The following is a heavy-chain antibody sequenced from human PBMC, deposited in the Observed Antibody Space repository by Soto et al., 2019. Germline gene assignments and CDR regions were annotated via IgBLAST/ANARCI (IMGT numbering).Heavy chain of an antibody. D-gene: IGHD3-22*01. Sequence: PGESLKISCKGSGYSFTNYWIGWVRQMPGKGLEWMGMIYPGDSDTRYSPSFQGQVTISADKSISTAYLQWSSLKASDTAMYYCARRSYYDSSGPRQYYFDDWGQGTLVTVSS. V-gene: IGHV5-51*01. CDR2: IYPGDSDT. CDR1: GYSFTNYW. J-gene: IGHJ4*02. CDR3: ARRSYYDSSGPRQYYFDD.